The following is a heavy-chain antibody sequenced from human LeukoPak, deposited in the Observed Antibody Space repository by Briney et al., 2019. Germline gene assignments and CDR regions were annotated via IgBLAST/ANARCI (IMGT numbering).Heavy chain of an antibody. CDR2: IYYSGNT. V-gene: IGHV4-39*01. Sequence: SETLSLTCTVSGDSISVDNYYWGWIRRPPGKGLESMGSIYYSGNTYYNPSLKSRVSISVDTSKNQFSLKVTSVTAADTAVYYCARHVGHYYGSGTLPYYYDYWGQGTLVTVSS. CDR1: GDSISVDNYY. D-gene: IGHD3-10*01. CDR3: ARHVGHYYGSGTLPYYYDY. J-gene: IGHJ4*02.